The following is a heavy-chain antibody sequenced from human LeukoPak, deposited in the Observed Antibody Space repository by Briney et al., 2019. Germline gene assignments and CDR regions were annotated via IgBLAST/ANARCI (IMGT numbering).Heavy chain of an antibody. J-gene: IGHJ4*02. V-gene: IGHV3-74*01. Sequence: GGCLRLSCAASRFTFGKYWMLWVRQAPGKGLESVSRINTDGTVTTYADSVKGRFTVSRDDADSTMFLQMNSVRDEDTAVYYCATKQWLAPPPDSWGQGTPVTVSS. D-gene: IGHD6-19*01. CDR1: RFTFGKYW. CDR3: ATKQWLAPPPDS. CDR2: INTDGTVT.